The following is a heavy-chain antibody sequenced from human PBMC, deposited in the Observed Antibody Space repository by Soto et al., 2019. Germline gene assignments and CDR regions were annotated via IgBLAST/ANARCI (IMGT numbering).Heavy chain of an antibody. CDR3: ARDRCSSTSCYSSGYYGMDV. CDR1: GFTFSSYA. J-gene: IGHJ6*02. V-gene: IGHV3-64*04. Sequence: PGGSLRLSCSASGFTFSSYAMHWVRQAPGKGLEYVSAISSNGGSTYYADSVKGRVTMTRDTSTSTVYMELSSLRSEDTAVYYCARDRCSSTSCYSSGYYGMDVWGQGTTVTVSS. D-gene: IGHD2-2*01. CDR2: ISSNGGST.